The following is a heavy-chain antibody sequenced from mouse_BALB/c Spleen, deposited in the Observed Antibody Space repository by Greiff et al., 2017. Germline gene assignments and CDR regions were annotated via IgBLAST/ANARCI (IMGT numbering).Heavy chain of an antibody. D-gene: IGHD2-1*01. Sequence: EVKLVESGGGLVKPGGSLKLSCAASGFAFSSYDMSWVRQTPEKRLEWVAYISSGGGSTYYPDTVKGRFTISRDNPKNTLFLQMTSLRSEDTAMYYCAIYGNYVFAYWGQGTLVTVSA. J-gene: IGHJ3*01. CDR3: AIYGNYVFAY. CDR2: ISSGGGST. CDR1: GFAFSSYD. V-gene: IGHV5-12-1*01.